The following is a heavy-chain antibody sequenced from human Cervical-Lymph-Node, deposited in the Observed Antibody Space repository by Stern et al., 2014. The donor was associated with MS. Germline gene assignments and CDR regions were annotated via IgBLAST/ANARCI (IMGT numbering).Heavy chain of an antibody. Sequence: VQLVESGAEVQKPGASVKVSCKASGYTFSTYGISWVRQAPGQGLEWMGWISGDNSNINNAQSVQGRVTMTTDISTSTAYMELRSLRSDDTALYYCARDYGSGWGIDYWGQGTLVTVSS. V-gene: IGHV1-18*04. D-gene: IGHD6-19*01. CDR1: GYTFSTYG. J-gene: IGHJ4*02. CDR3: ARDYGSGWGIDY. CDR2: ISGDNSNI.